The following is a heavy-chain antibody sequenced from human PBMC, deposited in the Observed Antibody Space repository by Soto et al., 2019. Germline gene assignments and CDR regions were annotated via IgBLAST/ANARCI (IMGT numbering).Heavy chain of an antibody. Sequence: GGSLRLSCAASGFTFSSYGMYWVRQAPGKGLEWVAVISYDGSSKYYADSVKGRLTISRDNSENTLYLQMNSLRAEDTAVYYCAKGSIVGATTDWFDPWAQGTLVTVSS. CDR1: GFTFSSYG. V-gene: IGHV3-30*18. CDR2: ISYDGSSK. J-gene: IGHJ5*02. D-gene: IGHD1-26*01. CDR3: AKGSIVGATTDWFDP.